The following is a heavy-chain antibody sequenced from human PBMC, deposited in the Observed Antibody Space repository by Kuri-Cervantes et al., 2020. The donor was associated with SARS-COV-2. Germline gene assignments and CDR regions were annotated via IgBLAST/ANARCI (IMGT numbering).Heavy chain of an antibody. CDR2: ISSSSSYI. V-gene: IGHV3-21*01. J-gene: IGHJ3*02. CDR1: GFTFNSYS. CDR3: ARDDGGRFFGKGAFDI. Sequence: GGSLRLSCAASGFTFNSYSMNWVRQAPGKGLEWVSSISSSSSYIYYADSVKGRFTISRDNAKNSLYLQMNSLRAEDTAVYYCARDDGGRFFGKGAFDIWGQGTMVTVSS. D-gene: IGHD3-3*01.